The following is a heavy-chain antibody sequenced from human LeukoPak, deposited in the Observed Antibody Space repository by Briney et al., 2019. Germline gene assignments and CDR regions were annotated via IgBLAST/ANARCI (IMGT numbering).Heavy chain of an antibody. CDR3: ARAGWSGYLGAIDY. Sequence: SETLSLTCTVSGGSISSGSYYWSWIRQPAGKGLEWIGRIDTSGNTNYTPSRKSRVTIAVDTSKNQFSLKLSSVTAADTAVYYCARAGWSGYLGAIDYWGQGTLVTVSS. CDR2: IDTSGNT. CDR1: GGSISSGSYY. J-gene: IGHJ4*02. D-gene: IGHD3-3*01. V-gene: IGHV4-61*02.